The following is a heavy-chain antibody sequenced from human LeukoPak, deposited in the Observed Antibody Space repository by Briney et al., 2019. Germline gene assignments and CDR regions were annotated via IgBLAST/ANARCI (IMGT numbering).Heavy chain of an antibody. CDR2: INSGGTPI. D-gene: IGHD3-10*02. Sequence: SGGSLRLSCAASGFILSNYEMNWVRQAPGKGLEWISYINSGGTPIYYADSVKGRFTMSRDYAKNSLYLQMNSLRAEDTAVYYCAELGITMIGGVWGKGTTVTISS. CDR1: GFILSNYE. CDR3: AELGITMIGGV. V-gene: IGHV3-48*03. J-gene: IGHJ6*04.